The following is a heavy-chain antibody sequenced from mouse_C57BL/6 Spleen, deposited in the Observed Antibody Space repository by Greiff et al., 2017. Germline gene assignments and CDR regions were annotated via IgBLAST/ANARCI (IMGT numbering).Heavy chain of an antibody. D-gene: IGHD2-4*01. CDR2: IYPGSGST. CDR3: ARGDYYDYLYAMDY. CDR1: GYTFTSYW. Sequence: QVQLQQPGAELAKPGASVKMSCKASGYTFTSYWITWVKQRPGQGLEWIGDIYPGSGSTNYNEKFKSKATLTVDTSSSTAYMQLSSLTSEDSAVYYCARGDYYDYLYAMDYWGQGTSVTVSS. V-gene: IGHV1-55*01. J-gene: IGHJ4*01.